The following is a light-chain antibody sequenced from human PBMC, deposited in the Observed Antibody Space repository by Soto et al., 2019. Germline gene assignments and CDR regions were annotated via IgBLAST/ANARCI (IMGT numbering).Light chain of an antibody. CDR3: HQRSNWPLT. Sequence: ESVLTQSPATLSLSPGESATLSCRASQSVGRSLAWYQQRPGQAPRLLIYDASNRATGIPVRFSGSGSGTDFTLTISSLEPEDFAFYFCHQRSNWPLTFGGGTKVEIK. CDR2: DAS. CDR1: QSVGRS. J-gene: IGKJ4*01. V-gene: IGKV3-11*01.